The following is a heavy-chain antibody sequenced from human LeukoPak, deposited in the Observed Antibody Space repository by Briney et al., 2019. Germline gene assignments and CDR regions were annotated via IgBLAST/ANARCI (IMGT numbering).Heavy chain of an antibody. CDR2: IYYSGST. J-gene: IGHJ5*02. Sequence: SETLSLTCSVSGGSISSGDYYWSWIRQPPGKGLEWIGHIYYSGSTHHNPSLKSRITISVDTSKNQFSLKLSSVTATDTAVYYCARSLLSAGSGSYGFDPWGQGTLVTVSS. CDR3: ARSLLSAGSGSYGFDP. CDR1: GGSISSGDYY. V-gene: IGHV4-30-4*01. D-gene: IGHD3-10*01.